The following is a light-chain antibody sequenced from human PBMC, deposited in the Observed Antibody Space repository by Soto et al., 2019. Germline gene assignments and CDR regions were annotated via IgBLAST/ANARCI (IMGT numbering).Light chain of an antibody. CDR1: QRVAKF. J-gene: IGKJ4*01. Sequence: EVVLTQSPGILSLSPGERATLFCRASQRVAKFLAWYQQKGGQAPRLLIFDASTRATDVPGRFNGSGSGTAFTLTISSLEPEDSAVYYCQQRTNWPLTFGGGTKVDIK. CDR3: QQRTNWPLT. CDR2: DAS. V-gene: IGKV3-11*01.